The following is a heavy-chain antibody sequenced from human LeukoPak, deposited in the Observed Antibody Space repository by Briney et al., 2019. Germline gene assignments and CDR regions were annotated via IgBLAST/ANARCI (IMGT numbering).Heavy chain of an antibody. CDR1: GFTFSSYW. J-gene: IGHJ4*02. D-gene: IGHD2-2*01. CDR2: INSDGSST. V-gene: IGHV3-74*01. Sequence: PGGSLRLSCAASGFTFSSYWMHWVRHAPGEGLVWVSRINSDGSSTSYADSVKGRFTISRDNAKNTLYLQMNSLRAEDTAVYYCARVGYCSSTSYYVGHDWGQGTLVTVSS. CDR3: ARVGYCSSTSYYVGHD.